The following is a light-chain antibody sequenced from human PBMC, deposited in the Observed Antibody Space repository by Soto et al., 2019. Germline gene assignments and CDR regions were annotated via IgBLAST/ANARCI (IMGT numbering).Light chain of an antibody. CDR2: GAS. J-gene: IGKJ1*01. V-gene: IGKV3-20*01. Sequence: EILLTHPPGTLSFSPLESATLSCRPSESVSSSYLAGYQQKPGQAPRLVIYGASSRVTGIPERFSGSRAGTNFTLTISRLEPEDYAVYYCQQYGTAPWTFGQGTKVDIK. CDR1: ESVSSSY. CDR3: QQYGTAPWT.